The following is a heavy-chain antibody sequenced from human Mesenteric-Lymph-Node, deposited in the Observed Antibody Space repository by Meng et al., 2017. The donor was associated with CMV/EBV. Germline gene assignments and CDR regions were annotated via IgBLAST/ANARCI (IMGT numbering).Heavy chain of an antibody. CDR1: GFTFSSFA. CDR2: ISGSGGST. V-gene: IGHV3-23*01. Sequence: GESLKISCAASGFTFSSFAMSWVRQAPGKGLEWVSAISGSGGSTYYADSVKGRFTISRDNSKNTLYLQMNSLRAEDTAVYYCAKVGYYGSVYWGQGTLVTVSS. CDR3: AKVGYYGSVY. D-gene: IGHD3-10*01. J-gene: IGHJ4*02.